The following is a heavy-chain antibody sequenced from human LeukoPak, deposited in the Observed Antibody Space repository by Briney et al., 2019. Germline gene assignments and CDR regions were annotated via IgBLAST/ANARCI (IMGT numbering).Heavy chain of an antibody. J-gene: IGHJ4*02. CDR2: IKQDGSQK. CDR3: ARGTEDFDY. D-gene: IGHD1-1*01. V-gene: IGHV3-7*01. CDR1: GLTFSNFK. Sequence: GGSLRLSCAVSGLTFSNFKMNWVRQAPGKGLEWVANIKQDGSQKYYVDSVKGRFTISRDNAKNSLYLQMTSLRADDTAVYYCARGTEDFDYWGQGTLVTVSS.